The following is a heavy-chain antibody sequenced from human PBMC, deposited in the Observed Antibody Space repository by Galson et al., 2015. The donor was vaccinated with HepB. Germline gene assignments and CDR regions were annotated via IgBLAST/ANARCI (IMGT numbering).Heavy chain of an antibody. CDR1: GYMFVSSG. CDR3: ARSSNLRGNYYGSGSFLTTDLDS. D-gene: IGHD3-10*01. V-gene: IGHV1-18*01. Sequence: SVKVSCKASGYMFVSSGISWVRQAPGQGLEWMGWISTSNGNTNYIRKLQGRVSMTTDTSTSTAFMELRSLRPDDTAVYYCARSSNLRGNYYGSGSFLTTDLDSWGQGTLVTVSS. CDR2: ISTSNGNT. J-gene: IGHJ4*02.